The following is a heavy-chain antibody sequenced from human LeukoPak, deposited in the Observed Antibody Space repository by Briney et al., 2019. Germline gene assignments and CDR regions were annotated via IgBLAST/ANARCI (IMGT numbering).Heavy chain of an antibody. V-gene: IGHV3-30*02. Sequence: PGGSLRLSCAASGFTFSSYGMDWVRQAPGKGLEGVAFIRYDGSNKYYTDSVKGRFSISRDNSKNTMYLQMNSLRAEDTAVYYCAKDRRPYDSSGYLGHWGQGTLVTVSS. CDR2: IRYDGSNK. J-gene: IGHJ4*02. D-gene: IGHD3-22*01. CDR1: GFTFSSYG. CDR3: AKDRRPYDSSGYLGH.